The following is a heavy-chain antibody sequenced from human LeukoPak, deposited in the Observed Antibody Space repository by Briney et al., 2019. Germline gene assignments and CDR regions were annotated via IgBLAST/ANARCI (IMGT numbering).Heavy chain of an antibody. CDR1: GGSISSSSYY. Sequence: SETLSLTCTVSGGSISSSSYYWGWIRQPPGKGLEWIGEINHSGSTNYNPSLKSRVTISVDTSKNQFSLKLSSVTAADTAVYYCARVAVVPAAMDYWGQGTLVTVSS. CDR2: INHSGST. J-gene: IGHJ4*02. V-gene: IGHV4-39*07. D-gene: IGHD2-2*01. CDR3: ARVAVVPAAMDY.